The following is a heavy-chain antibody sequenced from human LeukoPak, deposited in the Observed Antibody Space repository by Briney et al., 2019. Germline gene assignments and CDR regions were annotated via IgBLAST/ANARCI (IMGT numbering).Heavy chain of an antibody. CDR3: AKVSLNMVNDAFDI. V-gene: IGHV3-30*02. CDR1: GFIFSSYG. Sequence: GGSLRLSCAASGFIFSSYGMHWARQAPDKGLEWVAFIRYDGSRKYYADSVKGRFTISRDNSKNTLYLQMNGLRAEDTAMYYCAKVSLNMVNDAFDIWGQGTMVSVSS. J-gene: IGHJ3*02. CDR2: IRYDGSRK. D-gene: IGHD4/OR15-4a*01.